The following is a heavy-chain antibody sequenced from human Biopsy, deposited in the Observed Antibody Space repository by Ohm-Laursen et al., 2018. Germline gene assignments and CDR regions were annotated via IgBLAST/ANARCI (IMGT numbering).Heavy chain of an antibody. Sequence: ASVKVSCKAPGCTFSNYGVNWVRQAPGRGLEWMGGIIPMFGAANYAQMFQGRVTISADESTSTSYMELSSLTTEDTAIYYCARGPHSGSHSCFDYWGRGTLVTVSS. J-gene: IGHJ4*02. D-gene: IGHD1-26*01. CDR3: ARGPHSGSHSCFDY. CDR1: GCTFSNYG. CDR2: IIPMFGAA. V-gene: IGHV1-69*13.